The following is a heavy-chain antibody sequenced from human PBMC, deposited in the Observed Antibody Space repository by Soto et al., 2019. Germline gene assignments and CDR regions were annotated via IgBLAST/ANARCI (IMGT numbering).Heavy chain of an antibody. Sequence: GRSLRLSCAASGFTFSRVAMSLFRQAPGKGQEWVSVISDSGGSAYYADSVKGRFTISRDNSKNTLSLQMNSLRAEDTAVYYCAIDRLYYQSTRNYTHYWCSGPFVTGST. J-gene: IGHJ4*02. D-gene: IGHD3-22*01. CDR1: GFTFSRVA. CDR2: ISDSGGSA. V-gene: IGHV3-23*01. CDR3: AIDRLYYQSTRNYTHY.